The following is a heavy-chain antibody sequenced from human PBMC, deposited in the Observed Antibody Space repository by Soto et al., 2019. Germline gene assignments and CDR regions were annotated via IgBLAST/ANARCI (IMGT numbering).Heavy chain of an antibody. CDR3: ARSRNSAVADSFDF. CDR2: ISRDGSNK. J-gene: IGHJ4*02. Sequence: QVQVVESGGGVVQPGRSLRLSCTASGFTFSRYAIHWVRQAPGKGLEWVAVISRDGSNKYYVDSVKSRFTISRDNSKNTLYLQMNSLRDEDTAVYYCARSRNSAVADSFDFWGQGTLVTVSS. D-gene: IGHD3-10*01. V-gene: IGHV3-30*04. CDR1: GFTFSRYA.